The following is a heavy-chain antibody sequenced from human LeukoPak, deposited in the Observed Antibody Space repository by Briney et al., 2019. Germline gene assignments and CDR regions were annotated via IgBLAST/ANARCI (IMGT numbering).Heavy chain of an antibody. Sequence: GGSLRLSCAASGFTFSSYPMSWVRQAPGKGLEWVSAISSSGGSTYYADSVKGRFTISRDNSKNTLYLQMNSLRAEDTAVYYCAKGPAAILFGYYYYGMDVWGQGTTVTVSS. V-gene: IGHV3-23*01. CDR1: GFTFSSYP. D-gene: IGHD2-2*02. CDR3: AKGPAAILFGYYYYGMDV. CDR2: ISSSGGST. J-gene: IGHJ6*02.